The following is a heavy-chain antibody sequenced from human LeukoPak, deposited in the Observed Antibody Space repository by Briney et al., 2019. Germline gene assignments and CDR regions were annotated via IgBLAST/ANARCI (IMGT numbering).Heavy chain of an antibody. V-gene: IGHV4-34*01. D-gene: IGHD5-12*01. CDR2: INHSGGT. CDR3: ARVNREWLRFSYYYYYMDV. Sequence: TSETLSLTCAVYGGSSSGYYWSWLRQPPGKGLEWIGEINHSGGTNYNPSLKSRVTISVDTSKNQFSLKLSSVTAADTAVYYCARVNREWLRFSYYYYYMDVWGKGTTATVSS. J-gene: IGHJ6*03. CDR1: GGSSSGYY.